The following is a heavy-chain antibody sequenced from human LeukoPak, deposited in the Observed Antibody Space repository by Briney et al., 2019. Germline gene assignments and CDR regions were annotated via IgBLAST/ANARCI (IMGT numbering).Heavy chain of an antibody. CDR2: ISGSGGST. V-gene: IGHV3-23*01. CDR1: GFTFSSYA. Sequence: GGSLRLSCAASGFTFSSYAMSWVRQAPGKGLERVSAISGSGGSTYYADSVKGRFTISRDNAKNTLYLQMNSLRAEDTAMYYCARVSGSRNYYFGAFDIWGQGTMVTVSS. D-gene: IGHD3-10*01. CDR3: ARVSGSRNYYFGAFDI. J-gene: IGHJ3*02.